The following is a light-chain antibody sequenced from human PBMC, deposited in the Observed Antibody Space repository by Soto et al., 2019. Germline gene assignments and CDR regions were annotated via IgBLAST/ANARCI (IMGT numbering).Light chain of an antibody. CDR1: QSVTTSY. Sequence: EIVLMQSPGTLSLSPGERATLSCRASQSVTTSYLAWYQHKPGQAPRLLIYGASRRATGIPDRFSGGGPGTDFTLTISRLEPEDFAVYYCQQYGSSPFTFGGGTKV. J-gene: IGKJ4*01. V-gene: IGKV3-20*01. CDR2: GAS. CDR3: QQYGSSPFT.